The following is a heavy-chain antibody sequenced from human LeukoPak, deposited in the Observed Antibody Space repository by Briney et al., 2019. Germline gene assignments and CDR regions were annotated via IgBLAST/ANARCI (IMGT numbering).Heavy chain of an antibody. Sequence: GGSLRLSCAASGFTFSSYAMHWVRQAPGKGLEWVAVISYDGSNKYYADSVKGRFTISRDNSKNTLYLKMNSLRAEDTAVYYCAREGILLYSSSFDYWGQGTLVTVSS. V-gene: IGHV3-30-3*01. D-gene: IGHD6-13*01. CDR2: ISYDGSNK. CDR1: GFTFSSYA. J-gene: IGHJ4*02. CDR3: AREGILLYSSSFDY.